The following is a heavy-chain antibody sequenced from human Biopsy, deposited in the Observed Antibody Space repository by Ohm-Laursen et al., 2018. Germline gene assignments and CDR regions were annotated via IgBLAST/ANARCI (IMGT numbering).Heavy chain of an antibody. D-gene: IGHD2-2*01. V-gene: IGHV3-21*01. Sequence: GSLRLSCTASGLTFSRSSMHWVRQAPGKGLEWVSSISSSSNFIYYGDSVKGRFTISRDNAKNSLYLQMNSLRAEDTAVYYCARVLLPAAAVHYGMDVWGQGTTVTVSS. CDR3: ARVLLPAAAVHYGMDV. CDR2: ISSSSNFI. CDR1: GLTFSRSS. J-gene: IGHJ6*02.